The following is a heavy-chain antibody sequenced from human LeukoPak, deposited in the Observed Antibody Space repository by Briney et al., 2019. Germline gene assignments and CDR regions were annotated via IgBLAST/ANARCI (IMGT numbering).Heavy chain of an antibody. V-gene: IGHV3-48*01. D-gene: IGHD6-19*01. J-gene: IGHJ4*02. CDR1: GFTFSSYA. Sequence: GGSLRLSCAASGFTFSSYAMSWVRQAPGKGLEWVSYISYSSSIIYYADSVKGRFTISRDNAKNSLFLQMNSLRAEDTAVYYCARNMYTSGWYRLGYWGQGTLVTVSS. CDR3: ARNMYTSGWYRLGY. CDR2: ISYSSSII.